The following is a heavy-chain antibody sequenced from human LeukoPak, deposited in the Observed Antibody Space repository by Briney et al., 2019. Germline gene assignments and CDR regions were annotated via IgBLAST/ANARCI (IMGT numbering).Heavy chain of an antibody. CDR1: AGSINGYY. CDR3: ARGIDAYKVAY. Sequence: SETLSLTCSVSAGSINGYYWNWIRQPPGGGLEWIGCIHPSGSAHYNPSLKNRATISLDTSSNRFFLNINSVAAADTALYYCARGIDAYKVAYWGQGTLVTASS. V-gene: IGHV4-4*07. J-gene: IGHJ4*02. CDR2: IHPSGSA. D-gene: IGHD5-24*01.